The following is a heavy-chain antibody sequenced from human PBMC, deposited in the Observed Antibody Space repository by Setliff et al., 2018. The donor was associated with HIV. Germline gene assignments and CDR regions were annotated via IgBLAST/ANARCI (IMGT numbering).Heavy chain of an antibody. D-gene: IGHD3-10*01. CDR3: ATGPYGSGSYTKFDY. CDR2: IYYSGST. V-gene: IGHV4-39*01. CDR1: GGSIRSSSSY. Sequence: SETLSLTCTVSGGSIRSSSSYWGWIRQPPGKGLEWIGIIYYSGSTYYKPSLKSRVTISVDTSKNQFSLKLSSVTAADTAVYYCATGPYGSGSYTKFDYWGQGTLVTVSS. J-gene: IGHJ4*02.